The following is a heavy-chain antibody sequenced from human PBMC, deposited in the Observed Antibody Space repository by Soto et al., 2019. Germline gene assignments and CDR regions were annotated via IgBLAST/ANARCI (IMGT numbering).Heavy chain of an antibody. CDR1: GFSLSTSGVG. Sequence: QITLKESGPTLVNPTQTLTLTCTFSGFSLSTSGVGVGWIRQPPGKALEWLALIYWNDDKRYSPSLKSRLTITKDTSKNQVVLTMTNMDPVDTATYYCAHMGGGLRSPYFDYWGQGTLVTVSS. CDR2: IYWNDDK. D-gene: IGHD5-12*01. V-gene: IGHV2-5*01. J-gene: IGHJ4*02. CDR3: AHMGGGLRSPYFDY.